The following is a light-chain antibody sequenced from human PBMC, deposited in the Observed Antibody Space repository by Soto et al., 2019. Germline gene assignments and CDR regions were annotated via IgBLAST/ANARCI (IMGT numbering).Light chain of an antibody. Sequence: QSALTQRASVSGSPGQSITISCTGTSSDVGGYNYVSWYQQHPGKAPKLMIYDVSNRPSGVSNRFSGSKSGNTASLTISGLQAEDEADYYCSSYTSSRKGVFGGGTKLTVL. CDR1: SSDVGGYNY. CDR2: DVS. CDR3: SSYTSSRKGV. V-gene: IGLV2-14*01. J-gene: IGLJ2*01.